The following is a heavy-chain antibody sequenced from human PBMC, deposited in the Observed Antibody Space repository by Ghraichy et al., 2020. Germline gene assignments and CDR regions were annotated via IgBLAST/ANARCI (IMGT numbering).Heavy chain of an antibody. J-gene: IGHJ4*02. Sequence: GGSLRLSCAAPGFTFTNAWMNWVRQAPGKGLGWVGRIKSKTHGGTTDYAAPVKGRFTISRDDSKNTLYLQMNSLKTEDTAVYYCTGSWSQDGRNYWGQGTLVTVSS. CDR1: GFTFTNAW. CDR3: TGSWSQDGRNY. V-gene: IGHV3-15*01. D-gene: IGHD6-13*01. CDR2: IKSKTHGGTT.